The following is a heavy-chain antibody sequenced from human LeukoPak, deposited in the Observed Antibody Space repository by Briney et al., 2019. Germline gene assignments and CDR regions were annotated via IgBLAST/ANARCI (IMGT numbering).Heavy chain of an antibody. CDR2: IYYSGST. Sequence: PPETLSLTCTVSGGSISSSSYYWGWIRQPPGKGLEWIGSIYYSGSTYYNPSLKSRVTISVDTSKNQFSLKLSSVTAADTAVYYCARCVDVLLWFGDRAGNWFDPWGQGTLVTVSS. CDR3: ARCVDVLLWFGDRAGNWFDP. CDR1: GGSISSSSYY. V-gene: IGHV4-39*01. J-gene: IGHJ5*02. D-gene: IGHD3-10*01.